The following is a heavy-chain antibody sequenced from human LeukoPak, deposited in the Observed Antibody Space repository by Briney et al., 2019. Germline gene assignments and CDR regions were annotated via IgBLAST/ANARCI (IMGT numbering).Heavy chain of an antibody. CDR2: IIPIFGTA. CDR3: ARGGHIVVVTAIPDAFDI. CDR1: GGTFSSYA. Sequence: ASVKVSCKASGGTFSSYAISWVRQAPGQGLEWMGGIIPIFGTANYAQKFQGRVTITADKSTSTAYMELSSLRSEDTAVYYYARGGHIVVVTAIPDAFDIWGQGTMVTVSS. V-gene: IGHV1-69*06. D-gene: IGHD2-21*02. J-gene: IGHJ3*02.